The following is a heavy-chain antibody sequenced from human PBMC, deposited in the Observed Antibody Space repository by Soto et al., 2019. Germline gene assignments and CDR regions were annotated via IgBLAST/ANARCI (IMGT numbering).Heavy chain of an antibody. J-gene: IGHJ3*02. CDR1: GFTFSSYS. V-gene: IGHV3-48*01. CDR3: ARDMGSGSYYLDAFDI. Sequence: GGSLRLSCAASGFTFSSYSMNWVRQAPGKGLEWVSYISSSSSTIYYADSVKGRFTISRDNAKNSLYLQMNSLRAEDTAVYYCARDMGSGSYYLDAFDIWGQGTMVTVSS. CDR2: ISSSSSTI. D-gene: IGHD3-10*01.